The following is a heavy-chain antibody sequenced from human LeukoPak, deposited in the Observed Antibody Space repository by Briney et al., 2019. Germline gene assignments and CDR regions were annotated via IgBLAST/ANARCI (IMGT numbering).Heavy chain of an antibody. CDR2: INEGGSAE. J-gene: IGHJ4*02. V-gene: IGHV3-7*01. CDR3: ARDWEHARDY. CDR1: GGSLSGYY. D-gene: IGHD1/OR15-1a*01. Sequence: ETLSLTCAVYGGSLSGYYWSWIRQPPGKGLEWVANINEGGSAEYYADSVKGRFTISRDNAKNSLRLQMSSLRVEDTAVYYCARDWEHARDYWGQGTLVAVSS.